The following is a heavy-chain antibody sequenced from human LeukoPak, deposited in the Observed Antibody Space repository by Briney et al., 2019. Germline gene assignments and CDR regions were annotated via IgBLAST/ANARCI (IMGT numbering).Heavy chain of an antibody. Sequence: GSLRLSCAVSGFTFSSYWMSWVRQAPGKGLEWVANIKQDGSEKYYVDSVKGRFTISRDNAKNSLYLQMNSLRAEDTAVYYCARDWVAGTWGQGTLVTVSS. D-gene: IGHD6-19*01. J-gene: IGHJ4*02. CDR1: GFTFSSYW. CDR3: ARDWVAGT. CDR2: IKQDGSEK. V-gene: IGHV3-7*01.